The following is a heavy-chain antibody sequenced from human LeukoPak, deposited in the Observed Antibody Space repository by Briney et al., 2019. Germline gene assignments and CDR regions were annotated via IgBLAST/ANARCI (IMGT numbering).Heavy chain of an antibody. CDR3: ARDLGKDYYDSSGPADY. V-gene: IGHV3-11*01. Sequence: GGSLRLSCAASGFTFSDYYMSWIRQAPGKGLEWVSHISSSGSTIYYAGSVKGRFTISRDNAKNSLYLQMNSLRAEDTAVYYCARDLGKDYYDSSGPADYWGQGTLVTVSS. D-gene: IGHD3-22*01. CDR2: ISSSGSTI. CDR1: GFTFSDYY. J-gene: IGHJ4*02.